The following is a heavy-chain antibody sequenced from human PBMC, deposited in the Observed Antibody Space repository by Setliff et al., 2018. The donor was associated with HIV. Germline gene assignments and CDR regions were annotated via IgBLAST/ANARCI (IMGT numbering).Heavy chain of an antibody. J-gene: IGHJ4*02. CDR2: IYHSGST. D-gene: IGHD1-20*01. Sequence: PSETLSLTCAVSDYSISSGYYWGWIRQPPGKGLEWIGGIYHSGSTYYNPSLKSRVTISVDTSKNPFSLKLSSVTAADTAVYYCAKLNNGAHYFHFDYWGQGTLVTVSS. CDR3: AKLNNGAHYFHFDY. CDR1: DYSISSGYY. V-gene: IGHV4-38-2*01.